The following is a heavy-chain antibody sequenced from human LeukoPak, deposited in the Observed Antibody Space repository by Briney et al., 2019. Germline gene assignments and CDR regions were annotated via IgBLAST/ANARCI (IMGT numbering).Heavy chain of an antibody. CDR3: ARELWGFDC. D-gene: IGHD2-21*01. V-gene: IGHV3-23*01. Sequence: GGSLRLSCAASGFTFSSYAMSWVRQAPGKGLEWVSVISGSGGTTYYADSVKGRFTISRDNSKNTLYLQMNTLRAEDTAVYYCARELWGFDCWGQGTLVTVSS. CDR2: ISGSGGTT. J-gene: IGHJ4*02. CDR1: GFTFSSYA.